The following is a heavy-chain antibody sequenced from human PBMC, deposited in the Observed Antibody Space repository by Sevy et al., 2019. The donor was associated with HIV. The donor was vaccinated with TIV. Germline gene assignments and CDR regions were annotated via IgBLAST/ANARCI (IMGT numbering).Heavy chain of an antibody. CDR1: GFTFSSYG. J-gene: IGHJ6*02. D-gene: IGHD3-3*01. Sequence: GGSLRLSCAASGFTFSSYGMHWVRQAPGKGLEWVAVISYDGSNKYYADSVKGRFTISRDNSKNTLYLQMNSLRAEDTAVYYCARDPLQGNYDFWSGYYSPGGYGMDVWGQGTTVTVSS. CDR3: ARDPLQGNYDFWSGYYSPGGYGMDV. CDR2: ISYDGSNK. V-gene: IGHV3-30*03.